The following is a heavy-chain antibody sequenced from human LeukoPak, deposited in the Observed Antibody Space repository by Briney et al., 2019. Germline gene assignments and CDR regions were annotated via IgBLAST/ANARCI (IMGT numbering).Heavy chain of an antibody. J-gene: IGHJ4*02. D-gene: IGHD3-3*01. CDR2: INDSGST. CDR1: GGSFSGYY. V-gene: IGHV4-34*01. CDR3: ARGRRYYDFWSGPTGSRYYFDY. Sequence: SETLSLTCAVYGGSFSGYYWSWIRQPPGKGLEWIGEINDSGSTNYNPSLKSRVTISVDTSKNQFSLKLSSVTAADTAVYYCARGRRYYDFWSGPTGSRYYFDYWGQGTLVTVSS.